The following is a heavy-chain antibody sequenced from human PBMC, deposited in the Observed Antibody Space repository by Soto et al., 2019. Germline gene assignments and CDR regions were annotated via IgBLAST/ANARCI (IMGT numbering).Heavy chain of an antibody. CDR1: GGTFSSYA. Sequence: GASVKVSCKAPGGTFSSYAISWVRQAPGQGLEWMGGIIPIFGTANYAQKFQGRVTITADESTSTAYMELSSLRSEDTAVYYCARSYGSGSYQNYYYYYGMDVWGQGTTVTVSS. CDR3: ARSYGSGSYQNYYYYYGMDV. CDR2: IIPIFGTA. J-gene: IGHJ6*02. V-gene: IGHV1-69*13. D-gene: IGHD3-10*01.